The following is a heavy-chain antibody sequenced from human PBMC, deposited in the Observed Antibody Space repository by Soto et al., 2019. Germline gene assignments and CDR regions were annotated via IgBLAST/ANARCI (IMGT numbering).Heavy chain of an antibody. CDR1: GGTFSSYA. V-gene: IGHV1-69*13. CDR2: IIPIFGTA. CDR3: ARGIPYYYYGMDV. Sequence: ASVKVSCKASGGTFSSYAISWVRQAPGQGLEWMGGIIPIFGTANYAQKFQGRVTITADESTSTTYMELSSLRSEDTAVYYCARGIPYYYYGMDVWGQGTTVTVSS. J-gene: IGHJ6*02.